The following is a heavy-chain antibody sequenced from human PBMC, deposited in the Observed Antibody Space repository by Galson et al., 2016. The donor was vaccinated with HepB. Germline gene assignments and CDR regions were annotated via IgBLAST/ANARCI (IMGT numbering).Heavy chain of an antibody. V-gene: IGHV6-1*01. CDR3: ARGVAPWALGSLGFHMDV. CDR2: TYYRSKWYN. Sequence: CAISGDSVSTKSAAWNWIRQSPSRGLEWLGRTYYRSKWYNEYAVSVQSRITINPDTSKNQFSLQLNSVTLEDTAVYYSARGVAPWALGSLGFHMDVWGQGTTVTVSS. J-gene: IGHJ6*02. D-gene: IGHD1-26*01. CDR1: GDSVSTKSAA.